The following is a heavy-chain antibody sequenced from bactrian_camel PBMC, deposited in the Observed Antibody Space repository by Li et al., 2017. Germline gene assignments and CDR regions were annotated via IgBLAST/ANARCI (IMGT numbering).Heavy chain of an antibody. Sequence: HVQLVEFGGGSVQAGESLRLACEHSAYTYSMYCMGWFRQAPGQEREGIASIDNDGATVYADSVRGRFTISQDNAANTVYLQMNSLKPEDTAMYYCAAARFARYYSDYAADPERYNFWGQGTQVTVS. CDR3: AAARFARYYSDYAADPERYNF. D-gene: IGHD4*01. CDR1: AYTYSMYC. J-gene: IGHJ4*01. CDR2: IDNDGAT. V-gene: IGHV3S53*01.